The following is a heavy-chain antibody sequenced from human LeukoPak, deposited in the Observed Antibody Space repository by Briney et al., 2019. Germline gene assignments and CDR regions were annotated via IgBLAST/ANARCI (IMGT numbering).Heavy chain of an antibody. CDR1: GFTFGDYA. CDR3: TREAGATIGY. CDR2: IRSKAYGGTT. Sequence: PGRSLRHSCTASGFTFGDYAMSWVRQAPGKGLEWVGFIRSKAYGGTTEYAASVKGRFTISRDDSKSIAYLQMNSLIAEDTAVYYCTREAGATIGYWGQGTLVTVSS. V-gene: IGHV3-49*04. J-gene: IGHJ4*02. D-gene: IGHD1-26*01.